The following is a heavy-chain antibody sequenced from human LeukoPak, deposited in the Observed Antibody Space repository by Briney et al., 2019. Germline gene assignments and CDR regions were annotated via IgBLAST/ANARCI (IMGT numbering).Heavy chain of an antibody. CDR2: IYYSGST. D-gene: IGHD3-22*01. Sequence: SETLSLTCTVSGGSISSYYWSWIRQPPGKGLEWIGYIYYSGSTYYNPSLKSRVTISVDTSKNQFSLKLSSVTAADTAVYYCARGVTHAYYYDSSGLLDYWGQGTLVTVSS. CDR1: GGSISSYY. J-gene: IGHJ4*02. CDR3: ARGVTHAYYYDSSGLLDY. V-gene: IGHV4-59*12.